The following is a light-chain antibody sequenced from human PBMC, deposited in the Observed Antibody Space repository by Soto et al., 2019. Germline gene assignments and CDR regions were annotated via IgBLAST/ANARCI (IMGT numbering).Light chain of an antibody. CDR1: SSNIGAGYE. V-gene: IGLV1-40*01. CDR2: ENN. Sequence: QPVLTQPPSVSAAPGQRVTISCTGSSSNIGAGYEAHWYQQVPGTAPKLLIYENNNRPSGVPDRFSGSKSGTSASLAITGLQAEGEAEYYCQSYDSSLSGYVFGTGTKLTVL. CDR3: QSYDSSLSGYV. J-gene: IGLJ1*01.